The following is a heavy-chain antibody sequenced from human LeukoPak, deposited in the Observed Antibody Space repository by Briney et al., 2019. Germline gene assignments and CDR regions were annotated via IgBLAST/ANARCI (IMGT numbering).Heavy chain of an antibody. Sequence: GGSLRLSCAASGFTFSSYGMNWVRQAPGKGLELVSAISTRGGTTYYADSVKGRVTISRDNSKNTLYLQLNSLRADDTAVYYCAKVGEPYGSGSYYVDYWGQGTLVTVSS. D-gene: IGHD3-10*01. V-gene: IGHV3-23*01. CDR1: GFTFSSYG. J-gene: IGHJ4*02. CDR3: AKVGEPYGSGSYYVDY. CDR2: ISTRGGTT.